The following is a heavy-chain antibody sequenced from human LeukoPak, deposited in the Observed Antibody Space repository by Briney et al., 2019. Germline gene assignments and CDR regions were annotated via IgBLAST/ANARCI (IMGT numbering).Heavy chain of an antibody. V-gene: IGHV4-34*01. Sequence: PSETLSLTCAVYGGSFSGYYWSWIRQPPGKGLEWIGEINHSGSTNYNPSLKSRVTISVDTSKNQFSLKLSSVTAADTAVCYCARRGTPRKYYFDYWGQGTLVTVSS. CDR3: ARRGTPRKYYFDY. CDR1: GGSFSGYY. CDR2: INHSGST. D-gene: IGHD3-16*01. J-gene: IGHJ4*02.